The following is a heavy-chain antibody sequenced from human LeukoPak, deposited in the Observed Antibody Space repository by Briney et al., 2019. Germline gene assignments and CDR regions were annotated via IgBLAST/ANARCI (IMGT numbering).Heavy chain of an antibody. CDR3: AGGAWSSGWYSGVGGIDY. V-gene: IGHV4-39*07. CDR1: GGSISSSSYY. D-gene: IGHD6-19*01. J-gene: IGHJ4*02. CDR2: IYYSGST. Sequence: SETLSLTCTVSGGSISSSSYYWGWIRQPPGKGLEWIGSIYYSGSTYYNPSLKSRVTISVDTSKNQFSLKLSSVTAADTAVYYCAGGAWSSGWYSGVGGIDYWGQGTLVTVSS.